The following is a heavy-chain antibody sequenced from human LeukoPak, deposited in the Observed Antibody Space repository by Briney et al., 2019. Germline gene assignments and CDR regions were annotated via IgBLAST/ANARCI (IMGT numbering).Heavy chain of an antibody. D-gene: IGHD3-10*01. CDR2: ISAYNGNT. J-gene: IGHJ4*02. CDR3: ARAHGITMVRGASVGY. Sequence: ASVKVSCKASGYTFTSYGISWLRQAPGQGLEWMGCISAYNGNTNYAQKLQGRVTMTRNTSISTAYMELSSLRSEDTAVYYCARAHGITMVRGASVGYWGQGTLVTVSS. V-gene: IGHV1-18*01. CDR1: GYTFTSYG.